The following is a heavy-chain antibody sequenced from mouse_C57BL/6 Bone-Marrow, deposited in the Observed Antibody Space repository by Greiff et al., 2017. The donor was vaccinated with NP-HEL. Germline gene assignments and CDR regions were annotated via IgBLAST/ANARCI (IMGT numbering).Heavy chain of an antibody. Sequence: DVQLVESGGGLVKPGGSLKLSCAASGFTFSSYAMSWVRQTPEKWLEWVASISDGGSYTYYPDNVKGRFTISRDNAKNNLYLQMSHLKSEDTAMYYCARDYGSSDFDYWGQGTTLTVSS. CDR1: GFTFSSYA. CDR2: ISDGGSYT. J-gene: IGHJ2*01. CDR3: ARDYGSSDFDY. D-gene: IGHD1-1*01. V-gene: IGHV5-4*01.